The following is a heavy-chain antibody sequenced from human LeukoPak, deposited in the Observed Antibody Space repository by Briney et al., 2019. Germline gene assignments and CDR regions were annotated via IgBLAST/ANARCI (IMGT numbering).Heavy chain of an antibody. CDR2: INSNNGGT. V-gene: IGHV1-2*02. CDR1: GYTFIGYY. CDR3: ARGGVAEYVRH. J-gene: IGHJ1*01. Sequence: ASVKVSCKASGYTFIGYYMHWVRQAPGQGLEWMGWINSNNGGTNYAQNFQGRVTMTRDTSISTAYMELRWLRSDDTAVYYCARGGVAEYVRHWGQGTLVTVSS.